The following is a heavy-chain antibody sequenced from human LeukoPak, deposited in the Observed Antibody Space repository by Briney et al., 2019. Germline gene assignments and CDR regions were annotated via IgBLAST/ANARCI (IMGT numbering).Heavy chain of an antibody. CDR1: GYTFTTHW. J-gene: IGHJ4*02. V-gene: IGHV5-51*01. CDR2: IFPGDSDT. D-gene: IGHD1/OR15-1a*01. Sequence: GESLKISCKGSGYTFTTHWIAWVRQMPGKGLGWMGIIFPGDSDTTYSPSFEGQVTISADKSINTAYLQWSSLKASDTAMYYCATSESQTRFDFWGQGTLVTVSS. CDR3: ATSESQTRFDF.